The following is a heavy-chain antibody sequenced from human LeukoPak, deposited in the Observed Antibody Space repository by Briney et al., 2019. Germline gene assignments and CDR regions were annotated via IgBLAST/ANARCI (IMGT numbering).Heavy chain of an antibody. CDR3: ARAGYCTSNSCYSPNFYYMDV. Sequence: PGGSLRLSCAASGFSISNSAMSWVRQAPGKGLEWVANIKEDANEEYYVDSVRGRFIISRDNAKNSLFLQMYSLRADDTAVYYCARAGYCTSNSCYSPNFYYMDVWGKGTTVAVSS. CDR2: IKEDANEE. J-gene: IGHJ6*03. D-gene: IGHD2-2*01. V-gene: IGHV3-7*01. CDR1: GFSISNSA.